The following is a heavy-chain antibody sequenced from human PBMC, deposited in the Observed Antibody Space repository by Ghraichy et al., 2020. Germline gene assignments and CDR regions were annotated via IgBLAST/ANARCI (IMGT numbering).Heavy chain of an antibody. V-gene: IGHV3-64D*06. J-gene: IGHJ6*02. CDR2: ISSNGGST. D-gene: IGHD6-19*01. Sequence: GESLNISCSASGFTFSSYAMHWVRQAPGKGLEYVSAISSNGGSTYYADSVKGRFTISRDNSKNTLYLQMSSLRAEDTAVYYCVKGRIAVACTTTRRVGFNGMDVWGQGTTVTVSS. CDR3: VKGRIAVACTTTRRVGFNGMDV. CDR1: GFTFSSYA.